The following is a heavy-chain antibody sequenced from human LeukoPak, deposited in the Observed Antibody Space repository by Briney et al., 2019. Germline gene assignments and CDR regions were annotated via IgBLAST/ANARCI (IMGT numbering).Heavy chain of an antibody. V-gene: IGHV1-46*01. J-gene: IGHJ4*02. CDR2: INPSGGST. Sequence: ASVKVSCKASGYTFTSYYMRWVRQAPGQGLEWMGIINPSGGSTSYAQKFQGRVTMTRDTSTGTVYMELSSLRSEDTAVYYCARDSRSSGFDYWGQGTLVTVSS. D-gene: IGHD3-22*01. CDR3: ARDSRSSGFDY. CDR1: GYTFTSYY.